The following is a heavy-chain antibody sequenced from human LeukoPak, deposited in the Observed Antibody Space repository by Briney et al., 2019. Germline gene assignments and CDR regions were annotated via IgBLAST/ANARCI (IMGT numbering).Heavy chain of an antibody. CDR2: ISGSSSYI. CDR1: GFTFSSYS. CDR3: ARGPDSSGYYPLNFDY. V-gene: IGHV3-21*01. Sequence: GGSLRLSCAASGFTFSSYSSNWVRQAPGKGLEWVSSISGSSSYIYYADSVKGRFTISRNNAKKSLFLQMNSLRAEDTAVYYCARGPDSSGYYPLNFDYWGQGTLVTVSS. D-gene: IGHD3-22*01. J-gene: IGHJ4*02.